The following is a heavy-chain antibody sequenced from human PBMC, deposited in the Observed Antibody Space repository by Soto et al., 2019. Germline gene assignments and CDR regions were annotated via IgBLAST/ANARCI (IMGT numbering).Heavy chain of an antibody. CDR2: INHSGST. Sequence: QVQLQQWGAGLLKPSETLSLTCAVYGGSFSGYYWSWIRQPPGKGLEWIGEINHSGSTNYNPSLKSRVTISGDTSKNQFSLKLSSVTAADTAVYYCARGLLLTFGVRGAPAYYYYGMDVWGQGTTVTVSS. CDR3: ARGLLLTFGVRGAPAYYYYGMDV. V-gene: IGHV4-34*01. D-gene: IGHD3-10*01. CDR1: GGSFSGYY. J-gene: IGHJ6*02.